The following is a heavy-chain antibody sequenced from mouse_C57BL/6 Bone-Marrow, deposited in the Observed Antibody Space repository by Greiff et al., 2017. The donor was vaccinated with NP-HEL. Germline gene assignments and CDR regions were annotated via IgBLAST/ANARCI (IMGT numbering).Heavy chain of an antibody. CDR1: GFTFSSYA. Sequence: EVKLMESGGGLVKPGGSLKLSCAASGFTFSSYAMSWVRQTPEKRLEWVATISDGGSYTYYPDNVKGRFTISRDNAKNNLYLQMSHLKSEDTAMYYCARDGGDGYDYAMDYWGQGTSVTVSS. V-gene: IGHV5-4*01. J-gene: IGHJ4*01. D-gene: IGHD2-3*01. CDR3: ARDGGDGYDYAMDY. CDR2: ISDGGSYT.